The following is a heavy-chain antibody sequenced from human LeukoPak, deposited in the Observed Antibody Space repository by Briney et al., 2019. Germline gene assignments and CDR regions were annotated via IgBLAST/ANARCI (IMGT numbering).Heavy chain of an antibody. CDR3: ARVGQSSTSCFDY. CDR1: GGSISSSNW. Sequence: SGTLSLTCAVSGGSISSSNWWSWARQPPGKGLEWIGEIYHSGSTNYNPSLKSRVTISVDKSKNQFSLKLSSVTAADTAVYYCARVGQSSTSCFDYWGQGTLVTVSS. CDR2: IYHSGST. J-gene: IGHJ4*02. D-gene: IGHD2-2*01. V-gene: IGHV4-4*02.